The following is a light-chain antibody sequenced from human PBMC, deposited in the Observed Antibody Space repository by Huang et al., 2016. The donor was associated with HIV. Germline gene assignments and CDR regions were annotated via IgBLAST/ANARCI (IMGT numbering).Light chain of an antibody. CDR2: GAS. CDR3: QQYNNWPGYT. J-gene: IGKJ2*01. Sequence: EIVMTQSPATLSVSPGERATLSCRASQSVSSNLAWYQQKPGQAPRLLIYGASTRDTGIPARFSGSGSGTEFTLTISSLQSEDFAVYYCQQYNNWPGYTFGQGTKLEIK. V-gene: IGKV3-15*01. CDR1: QSVSSN.